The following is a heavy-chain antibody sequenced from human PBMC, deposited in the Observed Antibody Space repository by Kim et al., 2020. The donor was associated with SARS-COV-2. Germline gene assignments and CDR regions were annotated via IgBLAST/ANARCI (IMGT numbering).Heavy chain of an antibody. J-gene: IGHJ4*02. CDR3: TIDILTGYSRDY. D-gene: IGHD3-9*01. V-gene: IGHV3-49*02. Sequence: EYAASVKGRFAISRDDSKSSAYLQMSSLKTENTAVYYCTIDILTGYSRDYWGQGTLVTVSS.